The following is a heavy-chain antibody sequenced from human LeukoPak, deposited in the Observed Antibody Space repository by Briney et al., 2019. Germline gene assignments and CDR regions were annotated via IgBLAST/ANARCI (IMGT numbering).Heavy chain of an antibody. J-gene: IGHJ4*02. CDR1: GFTVSSNY. CDR3: ARGGTSGTTITYYFDY. D-gene: IGHD5-12*01. CDR2: LYRGGSP. V-gene: IGHV3-66*01. Sequence: GGSLRLSCAASGFTVSSNYVGWVRQAPGKGLEWVLVLYRGGSPYYADSVKGRFTISRDNSKNTLYLQMNTLRADDTAVYYCARGGTSGTTITYYFDYWGQGTLVTVPS.